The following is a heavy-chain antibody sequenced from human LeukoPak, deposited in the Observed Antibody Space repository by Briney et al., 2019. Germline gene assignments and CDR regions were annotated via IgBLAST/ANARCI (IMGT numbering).Heavy chain of an antibody. D-gene: IGHD1-26*01. J-gene: IGHJ3*02. Sequence: ASVKVSCKASGYTFTGYYMHWVRQAPGQGLEWMGWINPNSGGTNYAQKFQGWVTMTRDTSINTAYMELSRLRSDDTAVYYCARDLSVGAFDIWGQGTMVTVSS. CDR3: ARDLSVGAFDI. CDR1: GYTFTGYY. V-gene: IGHV1-2*04. CDR2: INPNSGGT.